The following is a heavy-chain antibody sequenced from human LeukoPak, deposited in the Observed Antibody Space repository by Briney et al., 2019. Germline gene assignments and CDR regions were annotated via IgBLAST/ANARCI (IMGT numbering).Heavy chain of an antibody. CDR1: GGSMNTYY. D-gene: IGHD5-18*01. J-gene: IGHJ4*02. V-gene: IGHV4-4*07. CDR3: ARERDHGYSYGHVLDF. CDR2: VHSSVGT. Sequence: SETLSLTCTVSGGSMNTYYWTWIRQTAGGALEWIGQVHSSVGTTYNPSLRSRVSLSLDTSKNHFSLRLASVTAADTAVYFCARERDHGYSYGHVLDFWGQGIPVTVSS.